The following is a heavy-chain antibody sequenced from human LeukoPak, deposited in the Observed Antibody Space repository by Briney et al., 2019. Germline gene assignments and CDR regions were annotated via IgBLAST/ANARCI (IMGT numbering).Heavy chain of an antibody. V-gene: IGHV4-59*01. J-gene: IGHJ4*02. CDR3: ARGPRKDNVVVPAALHFDY. CDR1: AGSISSYY. CDR2: IYYSGST. D-gene: IGHD2-2*01. Sequence: SETLSLTCTVSAGSISSYYWSWIRQPPGKGLEWIGYIYYSGSTDYNPSLKSRVTISVDTSKNQFSLKLSSVTAADTAVYYCARGPRKDNVVVPAALHFDYWGQGTLVTVSS.